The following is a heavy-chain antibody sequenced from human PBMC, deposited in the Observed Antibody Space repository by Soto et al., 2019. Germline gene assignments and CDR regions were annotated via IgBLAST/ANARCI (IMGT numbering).Heavy chain of an antibody. D-gene: IGHD4-17*01. CDR2: IYSGGST. CDR3: ASDRRYYGGNSGALDY. Sequence: EVQLVESGGGLIQPGGSLRLSCAASGFTVSSNYMSWVRQAPGKGLEWVSVIYSGGSTYYADSVKGRFTISRDNSKNTLYLQMNSLRAEDTAVYYCASDRRYYGGNSGALDYWGQGTLVTVSS. J-gene: IGHJ4*02. V-gene: IGHV3-53*01. CDR1: GFTVSSNY.